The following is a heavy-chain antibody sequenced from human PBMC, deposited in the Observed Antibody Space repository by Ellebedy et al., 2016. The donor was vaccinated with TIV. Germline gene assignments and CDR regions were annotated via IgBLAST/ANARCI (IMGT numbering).Heavy chain of an antibody. D-gene: IGHD2-15*01. V-gene: IGHV5-51*01. CDR1: GYSFSTYW. Sequence: GESLKISCKASGYSFSTYWIGWVRQMPGKGLEWMAIIFPSHSDARYSPSFQGQVTISADKSPSTVYLQWSSLRASDTAVYYCAIQPYCSGGNCYSAWGQGTMVTVSS. CDR2: IFPSHSDA. CDR3: AIQPYCSGGNCYSA. J-gene: IGHJ3*01.